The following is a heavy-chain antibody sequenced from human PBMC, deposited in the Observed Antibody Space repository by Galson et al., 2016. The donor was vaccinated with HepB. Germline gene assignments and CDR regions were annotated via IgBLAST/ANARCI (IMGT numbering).Heavy chain of an antibody. D-gene: IGHD3/OR15-3a*01. Sequence: SLRLSCAASGFTFDDYAMHWVRQAPGKGLEWVSGISWRSHRIGYADSVKGRFTISRDNAKKSLYLHMNSLRAEDTAVYYCARDAEEPNFGLDYWGQGTLVTVSS. V-gene: IGHV3-9*01. CDR2: ISWRSHRI. CDR3: ARDAEEPNFGLDY. J-gene: IGHJ4*02. CDR1: GFTFDDYA.